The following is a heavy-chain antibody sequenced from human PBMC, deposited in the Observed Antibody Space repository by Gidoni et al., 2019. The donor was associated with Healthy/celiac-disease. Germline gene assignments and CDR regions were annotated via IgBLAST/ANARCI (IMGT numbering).Heavy chain of an antibody. J-gene: IGHJ3*02. CDR2: IKSKTDGGTT. CDR3: TTINDLDAFDI. CDR1: GSTFSNAW. Sequence: EVQLVESGGGLVKPGGSLRLSCAASGSTFSNAWMSWVRQAPGKGLEWVGRIKSKTDGGTTDYAAPVKGRFTISRDDSKNTLYLQMNSLKTEDTAVYYCTTINDLDAFDIWGQGTMVTVSS. V-gene: IGHV3-15*01.